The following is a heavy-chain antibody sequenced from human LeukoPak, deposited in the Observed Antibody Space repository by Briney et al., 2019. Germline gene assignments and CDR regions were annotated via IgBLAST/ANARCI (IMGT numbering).Heavy chain of an antibody. J-gene: IGHJ4*02. CDR3: AGWVGSSGTGFEGPFDY. V-gene: IGHV1-18*04. CDR1: GYTFSNHG. D-gene: IGHD3/OR15-3a*01. Sequence: GASVKVSCKASGYTFSNHGINWVRQAPGQGLEWLGWIMGYNGNTNLVQRLQGRVILTTDTSTTTAYMEVRSLRYDDTAVYYCAGWVGSSGTGFEGPFDYWGQGTLVTVSS. CDR2: IMGYNGNT.